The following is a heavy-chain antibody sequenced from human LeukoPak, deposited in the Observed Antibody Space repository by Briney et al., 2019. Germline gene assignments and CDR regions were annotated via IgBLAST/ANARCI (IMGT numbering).Heavy chain of an antibody. CDR3: ARVSAGHSSSWYYFDY. CDR1: GGSISSSSYY. Sequence: PSETLSLTCTVSGGSISSSSYYWGWIRQPPGKGLEWIGSIYYSGSTYYNPSLKSRVTISVDTSKNQFSLKLSSVTAADTAVYYRARVSAGHSSSWYYFDYWGQGTLVTVSS. CDR2: IYYSGST. V-gene: IGHV4-39*07. J-gene: IGHJ4*02. D-gene: IGHD6-13*01.